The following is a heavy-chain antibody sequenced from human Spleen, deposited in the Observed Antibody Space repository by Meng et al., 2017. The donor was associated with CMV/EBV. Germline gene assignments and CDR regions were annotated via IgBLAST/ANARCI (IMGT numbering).Heavy chain of an antibody. V-gene: IGHV3-30*04. CDR2: ISYDGSTE. D-gene: IGHD4-23*01. CDR3: ARDVTTLGYSGMDV. Sequence: GGSLRLSCAASAFTFSQYAMSWVRQAPGKGLEWVALISYDGSTEYYADSVRGRFSISRDNSKKTLYVHMNSLRPEDTGIYYCARDVTTLGYSGMDVWGQGTTVTVSS. CDR1: AFTFSQYA. J-gene: IGHJ6*02.